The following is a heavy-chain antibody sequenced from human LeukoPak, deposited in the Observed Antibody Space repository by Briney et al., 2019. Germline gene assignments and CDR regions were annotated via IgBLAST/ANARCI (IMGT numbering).Heavy chain of an antibody. CDR1: GFTFSDYY. J-gene: IGHJ6*03. Sequence: KPGGSLRLSCAAAGFTFSDYYMNWIRQAPGKGLEWVSYISSSGSTIYYADSVKGRFTISRDNAKNSLYLQMSSLRAEDTAVYYCARRGPSGYRYMDVWGKGTTVTISS. V-gene: IGHV3-11*04. D-gene: IGHD5-18*01. CDR3: ARRGPSGYRYMDV. CDR2: ISSSGSTI.